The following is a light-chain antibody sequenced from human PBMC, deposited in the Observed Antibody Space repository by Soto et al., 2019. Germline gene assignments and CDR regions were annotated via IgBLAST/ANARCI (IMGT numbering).Light chain of an antibody. V-gene: IGKV3-20*01. Sequence: EIVLTQSPGTLSLSPGERATLSCRASQSVSSNYLAWYQQKRGQAPRLLIYGASSRATGIPTRFSGSGSGTDCTLTISRLEPEDFAVYYCQQYDTTPRTFGQGTKVEI. J-gene: IGKJ1*01. CDR1: QSVSSNY. CDR2: GAS. CDR3: QQYDTTPRT.